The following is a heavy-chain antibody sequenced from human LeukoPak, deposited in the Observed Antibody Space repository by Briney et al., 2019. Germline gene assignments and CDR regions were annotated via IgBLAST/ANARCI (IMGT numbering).Heavy chain of an antibody. CDR2: IYYSGST. CDR3: LGYCSSTSCSEHFQH. D-gene: IGHD2-2*01. Sequence: GSLRLSCAASGFTFSSYAMSWVRQPPGKGLEWIGSIYYSGSTYYNPSLKSRVTISVDTSKNQFSLKLSSVTAADTAVYYCLGYCSSTSCSEHFQHWGQGTLVTVSS. CDR1: GFTFSSYA. J-gene: IGHJ1*01. V-gene: IGHV4-39*01.